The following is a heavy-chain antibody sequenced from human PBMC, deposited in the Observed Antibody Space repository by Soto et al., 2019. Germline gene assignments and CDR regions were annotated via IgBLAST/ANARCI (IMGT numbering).Heavy chain of an antibody. D-gene: IGHD2-21*02. Sequence: GGSLRLFCAASGFTFSSYAMHWVCKAPGKGLEWVAVISYDGSNKYYADSVKGRFTISRDNSKNTLYLQMNSLRAEDTAVYYCARGPIVVVTFPKEEYFQHWGQGTLVTVSS. CDR1: GFTFSSYA. CDR3: ARGPIVVVTFPKEEYFQH. J-gene: IGHJ1*01. CDR2: ISYDGSNK. V-gene: IGHV3-30*04.